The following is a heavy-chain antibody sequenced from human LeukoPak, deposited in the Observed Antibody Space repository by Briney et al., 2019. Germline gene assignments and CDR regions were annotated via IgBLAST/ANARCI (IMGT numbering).Heavy chain of an antibody. Sequence: GGSLRLSCAASGFTFSSYSMNWVRQAPGKGLEWVSSISSSSSYIYYADSVKGRFTISRDNAKNSLYLQMNSLRAEDTAVYYCARPLPYCSSTSCYYYYGMDVWGQGTTVTVSS. J-gene: IGHJ6*02. V-gene: IGHV3-21*01. D-gene: IGHD2-2*01. CDR2: ISSSSSYI. CDR1: GFTFSSYS. CDR3: ARPLPYCSSTSCYYYYGMDV.